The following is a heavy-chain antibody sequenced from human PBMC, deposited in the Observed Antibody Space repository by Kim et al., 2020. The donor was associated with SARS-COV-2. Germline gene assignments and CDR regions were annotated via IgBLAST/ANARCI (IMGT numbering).Heavy chain of an antibody. CDR3: AKATHTTSWLSPGNH. CDR1: GFTFRSYG. CDR2: ISYDGSNR. D-gene: IGHD6-13*01. Sequence: GGSLRLSCAASGFTFRSYGMHWVRQAPGKGLEWVAVISYDGSNRYYADSVKGRFTISRDNSNNTLFLQMDSLRAEDTAVYYCAKATHTTSWLSPGNHWGQGTLVTVSS. V-gene: IGHV3-30*18. J-gene: IGHJ5*02.